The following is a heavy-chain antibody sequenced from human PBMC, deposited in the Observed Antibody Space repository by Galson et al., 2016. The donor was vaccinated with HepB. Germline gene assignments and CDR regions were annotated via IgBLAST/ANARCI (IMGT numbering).Heavy chain of an antibody. CDR1: GGTVSSHP. D-gene: IGHD3-9*01. CDR2: IIPIFGTA. CDR3: VRGVRYFDWLQPFDY. J-gene: IGHJ4*02. V-gene: IGHV1-69*13. Sequence: SVKVSCKASGGTVSSHPINWVRQAPGQGLEWMGGIIPIFGTANYAQKFPGRVSISSDESTRTAYMELSSLRSEDSAMYYCVRGVRYFDWLQPFDYWGQGTLVTVSP.